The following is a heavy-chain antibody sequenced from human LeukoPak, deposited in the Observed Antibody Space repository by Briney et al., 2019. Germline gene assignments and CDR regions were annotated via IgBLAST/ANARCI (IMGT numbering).Heavy chain of an antibody. Sequence: GASVEVSCKASGYTFTSYDINWVRQATGQGLEWMGWMNPNSGNTGYAQKFQGRVTMTRNTSISTAYMELSSLRSEDTAVYYCARGLAYYYGMDVWGQGTTVTVSS. CDR2: MNPNSGNT. V-gene: IGHV1-8*01. J-gene: IGHJ6*02. CDR1: GYTFTSYD. CDR3: ARGLAYYYGMDV.